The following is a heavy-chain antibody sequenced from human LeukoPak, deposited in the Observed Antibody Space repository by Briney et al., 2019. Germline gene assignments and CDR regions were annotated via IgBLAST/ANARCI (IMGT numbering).Heavy chain of an antibody. D-gene: IGHD3-3*01. CDR3: AGSNYDFWSLNDRYYYYGMDV. J-gene: IGHJ6*02. CDR1: GYTFTSYG. Sequence: ASVKVSCKASGYTFTSYGISWVRQAPGQGLEWMGRISAYNGNTNYAQKLQGRVTMTTDTSTSTAYMELRSLRSDDTAVYYCAGSNYDFWSLNDRYYYYGMDVWGQGTTVTVSS. CDR2: ISAYNGNT. V-gene: IGHV1-18*01.